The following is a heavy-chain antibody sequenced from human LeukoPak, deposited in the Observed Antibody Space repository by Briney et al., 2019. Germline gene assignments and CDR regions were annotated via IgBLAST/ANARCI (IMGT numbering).Heavy chain of an antibody. D-gene: IGHD3-10*01. V-gene: IGHV3-66*01. J-gene: IGHJ2*01. CDR1: GFTFSSYS. CDR3: ARVRLLYWYFDL. Sequence: GGSLRLSCVASGFTFSSYSMNWVRQAPGKGLEWVSVIYGGGSTYYADSVKGRFTISRDNSKNTLYLQMSSLRAEDTAVYYCARVRLLYWYFDLWGRGTLVTVSS. CDR2: IYGGGST.